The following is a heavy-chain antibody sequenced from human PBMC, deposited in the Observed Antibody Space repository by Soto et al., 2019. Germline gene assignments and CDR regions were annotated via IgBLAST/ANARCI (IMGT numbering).Heavy chain of an antibody. D-gene: IGHD6-19*01. Sequence: SETLSLTCSVSGGSISGSYWSWIRQSPGKGPEWLGYVYYTGSTNYSPSLRSRVSISVDTSKNEFSLRLSSVTAADTAVYFCARSVAVPGAHIDYWGQGTQVTVSS. V-gene: IGHV4-59*01. CDR2: VYYTGST. CDR3: ARSVAVPGAHIDY. CDR1: GGSISGSY. J-gene: IGHJ4*02.